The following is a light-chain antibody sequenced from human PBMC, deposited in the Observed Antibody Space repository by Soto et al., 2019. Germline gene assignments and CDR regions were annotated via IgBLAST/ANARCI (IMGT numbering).Light chain of an antibody. CDR1: SSDVGGYNY. V-gene: IGLV2-14*01. Sequence: QSVLTPPASMSGSPGQSITISCTGTSSDVGGYNYVSWYQQHPGKAPKLMIYEVSNRPSGVSNRFSGSKSGNTASLTISGLQAEDEADYYCSSYTSSSTRVFGTGTKVTVL. J-gene: IGLJ1*01. CDR2: EVS. CDR3: SSYTSSSTRV.